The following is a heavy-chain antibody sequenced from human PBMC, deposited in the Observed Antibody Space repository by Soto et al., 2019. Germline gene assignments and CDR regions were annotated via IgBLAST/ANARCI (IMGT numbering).Heavy chain of an antibody. CDR3: ARERDYDFWSGYNYYGMDV. CDR1: GGSISSYY. Sequence: SETLSLTCTVSGGSISSYYWSWIRQPPGKGLEWIGYIYYSGSTNYNPSLKSRVTISVDTSKNQFSLKLSSVTAADTAVYYCARERDYDFWSGYNYYGMDVWGQGTTVTVSS. V-gene: IGHV4-59*01. CDR2: IYYSGST. J-gene: IGHJ6*02. D-gene: IGHD3-3*01.